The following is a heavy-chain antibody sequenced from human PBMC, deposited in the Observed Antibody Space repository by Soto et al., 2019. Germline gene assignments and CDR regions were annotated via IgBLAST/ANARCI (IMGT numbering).Heavy chain of an antibody. Sequence: GGSLRLACAASGLTFSSYAMSWVRQAPGKGLEWVSTFSGGNTYYADSVKGRFTISRDNSKNTLYLQMTSLSAEDTAVYYCAKGPHSSGWHYFDYWGQGSLVTVSS. V-gene: IGHV3-23*01. CDR2: FSGGNT. CDR1: GLTFSSYA. D-gene: IGHD6-19*01. J-gene: IGHJ4*02. CDR3: AKGPHSSGWHYFDY.